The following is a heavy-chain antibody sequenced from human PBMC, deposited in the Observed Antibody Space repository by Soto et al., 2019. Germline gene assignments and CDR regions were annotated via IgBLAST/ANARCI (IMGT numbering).Heavy chain of an antibody. J-gene: IGHJ6*02. Sequence: EVQLVQSGAEVKMPGESLKISCKGSGYSFTSYWIGWVRQMPGKGLEWMGIIYPGDSNTRYSPSLQGQVTISVDKSMXTXXXQXXSLKATDTAMYYCARHAYDFWSGHPNPRYYYGMDVWGQGTTVTVSS. CDR1: GYSFTSYW. V-gene: IGHV5-51*01. CDR2: IYPGDSNT. D-gene: IGHD3-3*01. CDR3: ARHAYDFWSGHPNPRYYYGMDV.